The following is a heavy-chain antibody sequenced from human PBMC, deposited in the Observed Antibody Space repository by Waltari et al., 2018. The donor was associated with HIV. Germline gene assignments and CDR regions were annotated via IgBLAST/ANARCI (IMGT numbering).Heavy chain of an antibody. D-gene: IGHD3-22*01. CDR1: GGTFSRYA. CDR2: IIPIFGTA. Sequence: QVQLVQSGAEAKKPGSSVKVSCKACGGTFSRYAISRSRQPPGQGLEWMGGIIPIFGTANYAQKFQGRVTITADESTSTAYMELSSLRSEDTAVYYCASLRIYDSSAKGDYWGQGTLVTVSS. CDR3: ASLRIYDSSAKGDY. V-gene: IGHV1-69*01. J-gene: IGHJ4*02.